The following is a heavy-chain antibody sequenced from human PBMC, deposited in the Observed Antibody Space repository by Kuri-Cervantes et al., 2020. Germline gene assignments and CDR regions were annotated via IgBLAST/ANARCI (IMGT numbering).Heavy chain of an antibody. J-gene: IGHJ6*04. CDR2: IIPMFGTA. V-gene: IGHV1-69*06. CDR3: ARDVAAAASGMDV. CDR1: GGTFSSYA. D-gene: IGHD6-13*01. Sequence: SVKVSCKASGGTFSSYAISWVRQAPGQGLEWMGGIIPMFGTANYAQNFQGRVTITADKPTSTVYMELSSLRSDDTAVYYCARDVAAAASGMDVWGKGTTVTVSS.